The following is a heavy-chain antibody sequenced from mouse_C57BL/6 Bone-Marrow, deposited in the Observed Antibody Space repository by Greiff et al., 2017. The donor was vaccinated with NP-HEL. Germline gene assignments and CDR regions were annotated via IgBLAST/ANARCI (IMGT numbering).Heavy chain of an antibody. CDR2: ISDGGSYT. J-gene: IGHJ4*01. Sequence: EVQLVASGGGLVKPGGSLKLSCAASGFTFSSYAMSWVRQTPEKRLEWVATISDGGSYTSYPDNVKGRFTISRDNAKNNLYLQMSHLKSEETAMYYCARDWLHPMDNWGQGTSVTVSA. V-gene: IGHV5-4*01. CDR3: ARDWLHPMDN. D-gene: IGHD2-2*01. CDR1: GFTFSSYA.